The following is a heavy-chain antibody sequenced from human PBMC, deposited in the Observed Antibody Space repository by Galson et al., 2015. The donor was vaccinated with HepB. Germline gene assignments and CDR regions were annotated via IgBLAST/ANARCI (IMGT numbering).Heavy chain of an antibody. CDR1: GGTFSSYA. D-gene: IGHD4-17*01. CDR3: ARVGSPYGDYRLYYYYGMDV. V-gene: IGHV1-69*06. J-gene: IGHJ6*02. CDR2: IIPIFGTA. Sequence: SVKVSCKASGGTFSSYAISWVRQAPGQGLEWMGGIIPIFGTANYAQKFQGRVTITADKSTSTAYMELSSLRSEDTAVYYCARVGSPYGDYRLYYYYGMDVWGQGTTVTVSS.